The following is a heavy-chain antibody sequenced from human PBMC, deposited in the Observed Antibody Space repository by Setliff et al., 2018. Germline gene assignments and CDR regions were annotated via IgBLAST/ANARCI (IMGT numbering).Heavy chain of an antibody. CDR3: ARGRNIAVRLLDS. J-gene: IGHJ4*02. D-gene: IGHD2-21*01. Sequence: SETLSLTCAAYGGTFSDYYWTWIRQPPGKGLEWIGEINHRGSTNYNPSLKSRATISIDTSKDQFSLKLISMSAADTAVYFCARGRNIAVRLLDSWGQGALVTV. V-gene: IGHV4-34*01. CDR1: GGTFSDYY. CDR2: INHRGST.